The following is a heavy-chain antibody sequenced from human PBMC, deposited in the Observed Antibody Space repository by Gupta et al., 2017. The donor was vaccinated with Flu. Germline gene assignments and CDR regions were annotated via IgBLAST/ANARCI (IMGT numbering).Heavy chain of an antibody. CDR3: AKCTITYNIYSYYHGMDV. CDR1: GFTSSSFG. D-gene: IGHD5-24*01. CDR2: LSDDGRNK. J-gene: IGHJ6*02. V-gene: IGHV3-30*18. Sequence: QVQLVQSGGGVVQPGSSLRLSCVASGFTSSSFGRHWVRQAPVKGPEWVAALSDDGRNKYYVEAVQGRFSISRYNSKNTLYLQMNSLRAEDTAIYYCAKCTITYNIYSYYHGMDVWGHGTTVSVSS.